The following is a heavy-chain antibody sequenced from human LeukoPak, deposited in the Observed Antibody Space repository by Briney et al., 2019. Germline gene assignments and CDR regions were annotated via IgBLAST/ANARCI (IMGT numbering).Heavy chain of an antibody. CDR1: GFTFSSYG. CDR2: IRCDGSNK. CDR3: AKVYYYLDY. V-gene: IGHV3-30*02. J-gene: IGHJ4*02. Sequence: PGGSLRLSCAASGFTFSSYGMHWVRQAPGKGLEWVAFIRCDGSNKYYADSVKGRFTISRDNSKNTLYLQMNSLRAEDTAVYYCAKVYYYLDYWGQGTLVTVSS. D-gene: IGHD2-15*01.